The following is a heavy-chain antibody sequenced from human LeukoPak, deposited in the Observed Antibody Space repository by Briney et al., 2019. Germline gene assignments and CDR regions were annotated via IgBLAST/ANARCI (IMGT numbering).Heavy chain of an antibody. D-gene: IGHD3-22*01. J-gene: IGHJ4*02. CDR3: ARVLNDSSGYNYPY. Sequence: GASVKVSCKASGYTFTSTGICWVRQAPGQGLEWMGWVSAYNGNTNYAQKFQGRVTMTTDTSTSTAYMELRTLRSDDTAVYYCARVLNDSSGYNYPYWGQGTLVTVSS. CDR2: VSAYNGNT. V-gene: IGHV1-18*01. CDR1: GYTFTSTG.